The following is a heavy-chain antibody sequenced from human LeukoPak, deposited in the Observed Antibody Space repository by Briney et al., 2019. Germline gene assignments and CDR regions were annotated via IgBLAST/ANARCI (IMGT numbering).Heavy chain of an antibody. V-gene: IGHV4-61*01. CDR1: GGSVSSGRYY. J-gene: IGHJ4*02. Sequence: SETLSLTCTVPGGSVSSGRYYWSWIRQPPGKGMEWIGYIYYSGSTNYNPSLKSRVTISVDTSKNQFSLKLSSVTAADTAVYYCARVGAAVAGSQDFDYWGQGTLVTVSS. CDR2: IYYSGST. CDR3: ARVGAAVAGSQDFDY. D-gene: IGHD6-19*01.